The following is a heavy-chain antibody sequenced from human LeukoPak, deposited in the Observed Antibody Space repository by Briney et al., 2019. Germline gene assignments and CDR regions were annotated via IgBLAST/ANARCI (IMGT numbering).Heavy chain of an antibody. D-gene: IGHD1-14*01. Sequence: PGGSLRLSCAASGFTFSSYGMHWVRQAPGEGLEWVAVISYDGSNKYYADSVKGRFTISRDNSKNTLYLQMNSLRAEDTAVYYCAKLRNFDYWGQGTLVTVSS. CDR2: ISYDGSNK. J-gene: IGHJ4*02. CDR3: AKLRNFDY. V-gene: IGHV3-30*18. CDR1: GFTFSSYG.